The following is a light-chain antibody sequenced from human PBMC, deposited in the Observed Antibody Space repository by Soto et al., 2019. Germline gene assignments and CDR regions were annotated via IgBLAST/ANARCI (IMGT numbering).Light chain of an antibody. CDR1: SSDVGGYNY. CDR3: CSFARSSTLV. Sequence: QSVLTQPASVSASPGQSVSISCTGTSSDVGGYNYVSWYQHYPGKAPKLIIYDVSNRPSGISHRFSGSKSGTTASLTISGLQAEDEADYYRCSFARSSTLVFGGGTQLTVL. J-gene: IGLJ2*01. V-gene: IGLV2-14*03. CDR2: DVS.